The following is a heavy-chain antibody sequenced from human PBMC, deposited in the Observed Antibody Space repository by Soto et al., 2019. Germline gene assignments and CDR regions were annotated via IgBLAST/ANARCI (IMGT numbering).Heavy chain of an antibody. CDR3: TSHWAAIELTLETTEIAFDI. CDR2: IRSKANSYAT. J-gene: IGHJ3*02. D-gene: IGHD4-17*01. V-gene: IGHV3-73*01. Sequence: GGSLRRSCAVSGFTFSGSAMHWVRQASGKGLEWVGRIRSKANSYATAYAASVKGRFTISRDDSKNTAYLQMNSLKTEDTAVYYCTSHWAAIELTLETTEIAFDIWGQGTMVTVSS. CDR1: GFTFSGSA.